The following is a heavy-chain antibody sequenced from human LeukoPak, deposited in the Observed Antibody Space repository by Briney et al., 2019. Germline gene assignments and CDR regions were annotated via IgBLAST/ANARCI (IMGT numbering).Heavy chain of an antibody. CDR1: GFTVSSNY. Sequence: GGFLRLSCAASGFTVSSNYMSWVRQAPGKGLEWVSLIYNGGSTYYADSVKGRFTISRDNSKNTLYLQMNSLRAEDTAVYYCAREVVPYPRGDYWGQGTLVTVSS. J-gene: IGHJ4*02. CDR2: IYNGGST. V-gene: IGHV3-53*01. CDR3: AREVVPYPRGDY. D-gene: IGHD2-15*01.